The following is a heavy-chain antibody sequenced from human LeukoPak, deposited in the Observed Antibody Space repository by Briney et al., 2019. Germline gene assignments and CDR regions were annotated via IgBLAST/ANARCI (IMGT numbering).Heavy chain of an antibody. Sequence: GGSLRLSCAASGFTFSDYYMSWIRQAPGKGLEWVSYVSSSGSTVYYADSVKGRFTISRDNAKNSLYLQMNSLRAEDTAVYYCARDLYGSGSYSHFDCWGQGTLVTVSS. CDR2: VSSSGSTV. CDR3: ARDLYGSGSYSHFDC. J-gene: IGHJ4*02. V-gene: IGHV3-11*01. D-gene: IGHD3-10*01. CDR1: GFTFSDYY.